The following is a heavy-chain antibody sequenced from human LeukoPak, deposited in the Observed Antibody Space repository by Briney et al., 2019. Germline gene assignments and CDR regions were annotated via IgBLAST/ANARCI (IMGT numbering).Heavy chain of an antibody. CDR2: ISDNSDYI. V-gene: IGHV3-21*01. CDR1: GFTFSTYF. Sequence: GGSLRLSCAASGFTFSTYFINWVRQTPGKGLEWVSSISDNSDYIFYADSLKGRFTISRDNAKNSLYLQMNSLRDEDTAVYYCARRYCTNTHCYGFDYWSQGTLVTVSS. D-gene: IGHD2-2*01. CDR3: ARRYCTNTHCYGFDY. J-gene: IGHJ4*02.